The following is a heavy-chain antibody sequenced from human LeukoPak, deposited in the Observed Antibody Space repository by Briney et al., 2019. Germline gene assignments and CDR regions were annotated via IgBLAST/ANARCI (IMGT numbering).Heavy chain of an antibody. D-gene: IGHD3-22*01. CDR1: GFTFSSYS. CDR2: ISSSSSYI. J-gene: IGHJ5*02. Sequence: PGGSLRLSCAASGFTFSSYSMNWVRQAPGKGLEWVSSISSSSSYIYYADSVKGRFTISRDNAKNSLYLQMNSLRAEDTAVYYCARDRGITMIVKNWFDPWGQGTLVTVTS. CDR3: ARDRGITMIVKNWFDP. V-gene: IGHV3-21*01.